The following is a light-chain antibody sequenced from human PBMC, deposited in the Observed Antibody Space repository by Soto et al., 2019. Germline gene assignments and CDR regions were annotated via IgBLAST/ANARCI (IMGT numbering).Light chain of an antibody. J-gene: IGLJ2*01. Sequence: QSALTXPAXXXXXXGQSITISCSGTXRDIGAYTLVSWYQQLPGKAPKLLIYEVRSRPSGISYRFSGSKSGTTASLTISSLLPEDEADYYCSAYTSRSTLVFGGGTKLTVL. CDR3: SAYTSRSTLV. CDR1: XRDIGAYTL. V-gene: IGLV2-14*01. CDR2: EVR.